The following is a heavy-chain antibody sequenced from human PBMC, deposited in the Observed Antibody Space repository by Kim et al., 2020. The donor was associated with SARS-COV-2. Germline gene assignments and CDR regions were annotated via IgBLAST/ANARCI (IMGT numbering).Heavy chain of an antibody. V-gene: IGHV4-31*03. CDR1: GGSISSGGYY. CDR2: IYYSGST. J-gene: IGHJ4*02. CDR3: ARVQRSEADY. D-gene: IGHD3-3*01. Sequence: SETLSLTCTVSGGSISSGGYYWSWIRQHPGKGLEWIGYIYYSGSTYYNPSLKSRVTISVDTSKNQFSLKLSSVTAADKAVYYCARVQRSEADYWGQGTLVTVSS.